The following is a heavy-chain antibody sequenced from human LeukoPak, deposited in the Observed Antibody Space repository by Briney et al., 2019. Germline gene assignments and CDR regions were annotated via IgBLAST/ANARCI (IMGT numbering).Heavy chain of an antibody. V-gene: IGHV4-59*01. Sequence: SSETLSLTCSVSDGSINSYYWNWIRRPPGKGLEWIGYIYYNGNTNYSPSLKSRVTMSVDTSKNLFSLKVSSVPAADTAVYYCARGRSNYYGMDVWGQGTTVTVSS. CDR1: DGSINSYY. CDR2: IYYNGNT. J-gene: IGHJ6*02. D-gene: IGHD1-26*01. CDR3: ARGRSNYYGMDV.